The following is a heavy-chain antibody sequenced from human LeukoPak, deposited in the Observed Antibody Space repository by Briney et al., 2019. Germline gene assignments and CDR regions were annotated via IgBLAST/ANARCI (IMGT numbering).Heavy chain of an antibody. J-gene: IGHJ4*02. V-gene: IGHV3-23*01. CDR2: ISPGGGPT. D-gene: IGHD5-12*01. CDR3: AKDGAWLRFDD. Sequence: GGSLRLSCAGSGFPFSIYGMNWVRQAPGKGLEWVSGISPGGGPTYYADSVKGRFTISRDDSKNTLYLQMNNLRAEDTAVYYCAKDGAWLRFDDWGQGILDTVSS. CDR1: GFPFSIYG.